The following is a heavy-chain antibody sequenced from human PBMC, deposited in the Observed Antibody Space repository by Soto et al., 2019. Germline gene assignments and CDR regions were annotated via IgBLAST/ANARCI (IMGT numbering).Heavy chain of an antibody. CDR2: ISNDGSYK. V-gene: IGHV3-30*18. CDR3: AKGAYDTPMDFILGY. Sequence: QLQLVESGGGVVQPGRSLRLSCAASGFTFGSYGMHWVRQAPGKGLQWVAVISNDGSYKYYEDSVKGRFTISRDNSKNTLYLQMDSVRVEDTAVYYCAKGAYDTPMDFILGYWGQGTLVTVSS. J-gene: IGHJ4*02. D-gene: IGHD5-18*01. CDR1: GFTFGSYG.